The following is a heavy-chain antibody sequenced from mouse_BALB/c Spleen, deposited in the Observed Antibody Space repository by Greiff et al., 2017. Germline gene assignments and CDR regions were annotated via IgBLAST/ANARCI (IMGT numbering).Heavy chain of an antibody. V-gene: IGHV5-9-3*01. CDR1: GFTFSSYA. CDR3: AREGGYGFAY. CDR2: ISSGGSYT. J-gene: IGHJ3*01. Sequence: EVKLMESGGGLVKPGGSLKLSCAASGFTFSSYAMSWVRQTPEKRLEWVATISSGGSYTYYPDSVKGRFTIARDNAKNTLYLQMSSLRSEDTAMYYCAREGGYGFAYWGQGTLVTVSA. D-gene: IGHD3-3*01.